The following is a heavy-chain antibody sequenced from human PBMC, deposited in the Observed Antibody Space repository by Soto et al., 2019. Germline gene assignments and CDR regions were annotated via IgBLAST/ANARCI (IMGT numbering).Heavy chain of an antibody. CDR3: AKGRGYCSSTSCYVASDY. J-gene: IGHJ4*02. Sequence: GGSLRLSCAASGFTFSSYGMHWVRQAPGRGLEWVAVISCDGSNKYYADSVKGRFTISRDNSKNTLYLQMNSLRAEDTAVYYCAKGRGYCSSTSCYVASDYWGQGTLVTVSS. V-gene: IGHV3-30*18. CDR2: ISCDGSNK. CDR1: GFTFSSYG. D-gene: IGHD2-2*01.